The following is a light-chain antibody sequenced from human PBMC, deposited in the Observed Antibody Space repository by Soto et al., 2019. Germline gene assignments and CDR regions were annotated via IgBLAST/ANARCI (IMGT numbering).Light chain of an antibody. Sequence: QSALTQPPSASGSPGQSVTISCTGTRSDVGAYKYVSWYQRHPGKAPKLIIYEVNKRPSGVPDRFSGSKSGNTASLTVSGLQAEDEGDYYCSSYAGNNNLYVFGTGTKLTVL. V-gene: IGLV2-8*01. CDR2: EVN. J-gene: IGLJ1*01. CDR1: RSDVGAYKY. CDR3: SSYAGNNNLYV.